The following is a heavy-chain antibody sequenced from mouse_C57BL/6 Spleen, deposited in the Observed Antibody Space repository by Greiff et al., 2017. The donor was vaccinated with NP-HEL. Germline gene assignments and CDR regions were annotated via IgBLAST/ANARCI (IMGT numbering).Heavy chain of an antibody. Sequence: VQRVESGPGLVAPSQSLSITCTVSGFSLTSYAISWVRQPPGKGLEWLGVIWTGGGTTYNSDLKSRLSISKANSKSQVFLKMNSLQTDDTARYYCARNGVGLQFAYWGQGTLVTVSA. CDR3: ARNGVGLQFAY. D-gene: IGHD1-1*01. CDR1: GFSLTSYA. CDR2: IWTGGGT. J-gene: IGHJ3*01. V-gene: IGHV2-9-1*01.